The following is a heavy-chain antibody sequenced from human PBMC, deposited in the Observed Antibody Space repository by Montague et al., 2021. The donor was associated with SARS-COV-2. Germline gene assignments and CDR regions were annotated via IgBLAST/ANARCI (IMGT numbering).Heavy chain of an antibody. Sequence: SLRLSCAASGFLFSDYYMTLVRQAPGKGLEWVSHISGSGSKTYYADSVEGRFTISRDTANNSVYLQMNFLGAEDTAVYYCARDQGGYGTFDIWGQGTMVTVSS. CDR3: ARDQGGYGTFDI. V-gene: IGHV3-11*01. J-gene: IGHJ3*02. CDR1: GFLFSDYY. CDR2: ISGSGSKT. D-gene: IGHD5-12*01.